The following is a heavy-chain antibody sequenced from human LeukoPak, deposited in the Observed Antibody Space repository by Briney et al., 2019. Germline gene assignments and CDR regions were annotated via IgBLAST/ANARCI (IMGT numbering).Heavy chain of an antibody. V-gene: IGHV1-69*05. CDR1: GGTFSSYA. CDR2: IIPIFGTA. Sequence: SVKVSCKASGGTFSSYAISWVRQASGQGLEWMGGIIPIFGTANYAQKFQGRVTITTDESTSTAYMELSSLRSEDTAVYYCAGDDGSTSRPLGYYYYMDVWGKGTTVTVSS. J-gene: IGHJ6*03. CDR3: AGDDGSTSRPLGYYYYMDV. D-gene: IGHD1/OR15-1a*01.